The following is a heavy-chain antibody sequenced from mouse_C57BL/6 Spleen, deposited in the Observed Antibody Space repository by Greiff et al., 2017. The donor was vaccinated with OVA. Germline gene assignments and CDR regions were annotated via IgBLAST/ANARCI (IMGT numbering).Heavy chain of an antibody. CDR1: GFTFSSYA. CDR2: ISDGGSYT. D-gene: IGHD2-1*01. V-gene: IGHV5-4*03. J-gene: IGHJ4*01. Sequence: EVKLMESGGGLVKPGGSLKLSCAASGFTFSSYAMSWVRQTPEKRLEWVATISDGGSYTYYPDNVKGRFTISRDNAKNNLYLQMSHLKSEDTAMYYCARRGMDGNYLHAMDYWGQGTSVTVSS. CDR3: ARRGMDGNYLHAMDY.